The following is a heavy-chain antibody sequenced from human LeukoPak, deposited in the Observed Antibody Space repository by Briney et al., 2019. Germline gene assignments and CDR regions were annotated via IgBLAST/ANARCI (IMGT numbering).Heavy chain of an antibody. V-gene: IGHV1-18*01. CDR1: GYTFTSYG. CDR3: ARDPIPPYCSGGSCYSINYFDY. J-gene: IGHJ4*02. CDR2: ISAYNGNT. D-gene: IGHD2-15*01. Sequence: GASVKVSCKASGYTFTSYGISWVRQAPGQGLEWMGWISAYNGNTNYAQKLQGRVTMTTDTSASTAYMELSSLRSEDTAVYYCARDPIPPYCSGGSCYSINYFDYWGQGTLVTVSS.